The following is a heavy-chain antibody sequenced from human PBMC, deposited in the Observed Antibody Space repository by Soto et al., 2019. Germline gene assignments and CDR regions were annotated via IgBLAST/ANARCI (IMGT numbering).Heavy chain of an antibody. CDR3: ARRSNYYDSGDDAFDI. CDR1: GYTFTSYD. D-gene: IGHD3-10*01. Sequence: QVQLVQSGAEVKKPGASVKVSCKASGYTFTSYDINWVRQATGQGLEWMGWMNPNSGNTGYAQKFQGRVTMTRNTSISTAYMELSSLSSEATAVHYCARRSNYYDSGDDAFDIWGQGTMVTVSS. J-gene: IGHJ3*02. V-gene: IGHV1-8*01. CDR2: MNPNSGNT.